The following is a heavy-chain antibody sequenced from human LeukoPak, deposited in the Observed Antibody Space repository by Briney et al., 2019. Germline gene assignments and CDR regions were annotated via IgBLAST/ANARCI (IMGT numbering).Heavy chain of an antibody. CDR3: ARGIAAAGNFDY. CDR2: IYYSGST. V-gene: IGHV4-59*01. CDR1: GGSLSSYY. Sequence: SETLSLTCTVSGGSLSSYYWSWLRQPPGKGLEWIGYIYYSGSTNYNPSLTSRVTISVDTSKNQFSLKLSSVTAADTAVYYCARGIAAAGNFDYWGQGTLVTVSS. J-gene: IGHJ4*02. D-gene: IGHD6-13*01.